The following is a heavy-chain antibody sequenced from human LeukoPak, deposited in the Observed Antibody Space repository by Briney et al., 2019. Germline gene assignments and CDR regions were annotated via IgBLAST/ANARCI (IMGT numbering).Heavy chain of an antibody. Sequence: PSETLSLTCTVSGGSISGSSYYWGWIRQPPGKGLEWIGSIYYSGSTYYNPSLKSRVTISVDTSKNQFSLKLNSVTATDTAVYYCARASSGARGAFDIWGQGTMVTVSS. V-gene: IGHV4-39*02. CDR2: IYYSGST. CDR3: ARASSGARGAFDI. D-gene: IGHD1-26*01. CDR1: GGSISGSSYY. J-gene: IGHJ3*02.